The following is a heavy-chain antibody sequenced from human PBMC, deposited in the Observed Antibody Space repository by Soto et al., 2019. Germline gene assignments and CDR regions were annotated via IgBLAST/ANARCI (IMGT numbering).Heavy chain of an antibody. CDR1: GGSISSSSYY. D-gene: IGHD2-15*01. CDR3: ARCYCSGGSCYFYYYYYMDV. Sequence: ETLSLTCTVSGGSISSSSYYWGWIRQPPGKGLEWIGSIYYSGSTYYNPSLKSRVTISVDTSKNQFSLKLSSVTAADTAVYYCARCYCSGGSCYFYYYYYMDVWGKGTTVTVSS. CDR2: IYYSGST. V-gene: IGHV4-39*01. J-gene: IGHJ6*03.